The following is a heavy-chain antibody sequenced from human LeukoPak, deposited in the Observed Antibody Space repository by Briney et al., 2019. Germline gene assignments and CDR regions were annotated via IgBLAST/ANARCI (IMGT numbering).Heavy chain of an antibody. CDR1: GGSFSGYY. V-gene: IGHV4-34*01. CDR2: INHSGST. Sequence: PSETLSLTCAVYGGSFSGYYWSWIRQPPGKGLEWIGEINHSGSTNYNPSLKSRVTISVDTSKNQFSLKLISVTAADTAVYYCARGRPRIAARQDNWFDPWGQGTLVTVSS. D-gene: IGHD6-6*01. J-gene: IGHJ5*02. CDR3: ARGRPRIAARQDNWFDP.